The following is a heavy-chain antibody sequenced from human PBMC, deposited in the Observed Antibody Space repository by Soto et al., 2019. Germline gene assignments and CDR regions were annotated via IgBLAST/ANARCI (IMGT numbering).Heavy chain of an antibody. D-gene: IGHD4-4*01. V-gene: IGHV3-30-3*01. Sequence: QVQLVESGGGVVQPGRSLRLSWAASGFTFSSYAMHWVRQVPGKGLEWVAVISYDGSNKYYADSVKGRFTISRDNSKNTLYLQMNSLRAEATAVYYCARPLWRDDYNWGYFDLWGRGTLVTVSS. J-gene: IGHJ2*01. CDR3: ARPLWRDDYNWGYFDL. CDR2: ISYDGSNK. CDR1: GFTFSSYA.